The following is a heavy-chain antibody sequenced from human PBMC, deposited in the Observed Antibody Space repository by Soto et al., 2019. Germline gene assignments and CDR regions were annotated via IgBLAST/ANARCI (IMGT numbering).Heavy chain of an antibody. J-gene: IGHJ5*02. CDR3: ATSGGP. V-gene: IGHV1-69*02. CDR1: RATFSTYT. CDR2: IIPMLNIP. D-gene: IGHD2-15*01. Sequence: VQLMQSGAEVRKPGSSVKVSCKTSRATFSTYTLSWVRQAPGQGLEWMGRIIPMLNIPNYAQKFQDRVTFTADKSTSTAYMEVSSLRSEDTAIYYCATSGGPWGQGTLITVSS.